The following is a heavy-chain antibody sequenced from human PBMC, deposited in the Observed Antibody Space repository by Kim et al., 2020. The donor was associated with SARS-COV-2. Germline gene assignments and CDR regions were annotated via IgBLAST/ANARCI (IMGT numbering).Heavy chain of an antibody. D-gene: IGHD3-10*01. CDR3: AKEGPGPWSSFAN. V-gene: IGHV3-30*02. J-gene: IGHJ4*02. Sequence: YADSVRGRFSISRDNYQKTLYLQVDNLRTEDTAVYHCAKEGPGPWSSFANWGQGTLVIVSS.